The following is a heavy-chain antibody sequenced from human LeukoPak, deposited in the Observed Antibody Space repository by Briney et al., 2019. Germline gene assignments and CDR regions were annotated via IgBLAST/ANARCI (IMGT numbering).Heavy chain of an antibody. CDR2: ISWNSGNI. CDR3: AKGPSGIAVTGSPKYFQH. V-gene: IGHV3-9*01. Sequence: GGSLRLPCAASGFTFDDYAMHWVRQAPGKGLEWVSGISWNSGNIDYMDSVKGRFTISRDNAKNSLYLQMNSLRAEDTALYYCAKGPSGIAVTGSPKYFQHWGQGTLVTVSS. CDR1: GFTFDDYA. J-gene: IGHJ1*01. D-gene: IGHD6-19*01.